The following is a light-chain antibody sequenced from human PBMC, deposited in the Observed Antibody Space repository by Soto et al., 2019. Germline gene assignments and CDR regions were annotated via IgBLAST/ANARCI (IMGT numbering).Light chain of an antibody. CDR1: QSVSSSY. CDR3: QQYSFSPPYT. V-gene: IGKV3-20*01. J-gene: IGKJ2*01. Sequence: EIVLTQSPGTLSLSPGERATLSCRASQSVSSSYLAWYQQKPGQAPRLLIYGASSRATGIPDRFSGSGSGTDFTLTISRLEPEDFAVHSCQQYSFSPPYTFGQGTKLEIK. CDR2: GAS.